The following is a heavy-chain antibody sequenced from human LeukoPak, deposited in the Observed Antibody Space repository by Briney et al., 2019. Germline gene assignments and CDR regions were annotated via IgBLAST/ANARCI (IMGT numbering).Heavy chain of an antibody. J-gene: IGHJ2*01. CDR1: GHTFSNYG. CDR2: ISVYNGNT. D-gene: IGHD4-23*01. V-gene: IGHV1-18*01. CDR3: ARLARWSSYWYFDL. Sequence: ASVKVSCKASGQASGHTFSNYGISWVRQAPGQGLEWMGWISVYNGNTNYVQKLQGRVTITTDTSTSTAYMELRSLISDDTAVYYCARLARWSSYWYFDLWGPGTLVTVSS.